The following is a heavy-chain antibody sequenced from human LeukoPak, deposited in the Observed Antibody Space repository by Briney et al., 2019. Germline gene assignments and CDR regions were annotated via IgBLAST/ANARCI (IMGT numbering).Heavy chain of an antibody. D-gene: IGHD3-22*01. V-gene: IGHV1-8*02. CDR2: INPNSGNT. CDR1: GYTFTSYD. J-gene: IGHJ5*02. CDR3: ARARNYGSSGRLKPRSYWFDP. Sequence: ASVKVSCKASGYTFTSYDINWVRQATVQGLEWMGWINPNSGNTGYAQKFQGRVTMTRNTSISTAYMELSSLRSEDTAVYYCARARNYGSSGRLKPRSYWFDPWGQGTLVTVSS.